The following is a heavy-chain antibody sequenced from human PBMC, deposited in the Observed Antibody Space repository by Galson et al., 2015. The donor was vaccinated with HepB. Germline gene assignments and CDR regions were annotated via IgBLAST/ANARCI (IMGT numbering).Heavy chain of an antibody. CDR1: TFIFSTYS. CDR2: ISSSGSTI. Sequence: SLRLSCAASTFIFSTYSMNWVRQAPGKGLEWVSYISSSGSTIYYADSVKGRFTISRDNAKNSLYLQVNSLRAEDTAVYYCARQYYDSSGLNWYFDLWGRGTLVTVSS. D-gene: IGHD3-22*01. CDR3: ARQYYDSSGLNWYFDL. J-gene: IGHJ2*01. V-gene: IGHV3-48*04.